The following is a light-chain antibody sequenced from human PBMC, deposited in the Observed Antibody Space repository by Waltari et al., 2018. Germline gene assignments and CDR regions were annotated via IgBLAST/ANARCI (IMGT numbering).Light chain of an antibody. CDR1: RSDVGSYNV. CDR2: DVS. J-gene: IGLJ3*02. Sequence: QSALTQPASLSGSPGQSITISCTGTRSDVGSYNVVSWYQQHPGKAPKLLIHDVSERPSGVSNRFSGSKSGNTASLTISGLQAEDEADYYCCSYAGSYSLVFGGGTKLTVL. CDR3: CSYAGSYSLV. V-gene: IGLV2-23*02.